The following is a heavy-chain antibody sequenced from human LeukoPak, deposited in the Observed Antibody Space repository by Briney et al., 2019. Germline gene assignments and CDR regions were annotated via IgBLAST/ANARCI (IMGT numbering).Heavy chain of an antibody. CDR3: ARLSHGYGYYFDY. CDR1: GGTFSSQA. J-gene: IGHJ4*02. Sequence: ASVKVSCKASGGTFSSQAIGWVRQAPGQGLEWMGGIIPIFGTANYAQKFQGRVTITADESTSTAYMELSSLRSEDTAVYYCARLSHGYGYYFDYWGQGTLVTVSS. CDR2: IIPIFGTA. V-gene: IGHV1-69*13. D-gene: IGHD5-12*01.